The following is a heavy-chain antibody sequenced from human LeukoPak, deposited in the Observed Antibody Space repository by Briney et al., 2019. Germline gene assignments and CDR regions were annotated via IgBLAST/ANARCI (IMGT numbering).Heavy chain of an antibody. CDR2: IYYSVST. CDR3: ARGTTLVRGVSHFDS. V-gene: IGHV4-31*01. Sequence: SETLSLTCTVSGGSISSGGYYWSWISQHPGKGLEWLGYIYYSVSTYYTPSLKRQVTISVDTSKNQFSLKLSSVTAADTAVYYCARGTTLVRGVSHFDSSGQRTLVTASS. J-gene: IGHJ4*02. CDR1: GGSISSGGYY. D-gene: IGHD3-10*01.